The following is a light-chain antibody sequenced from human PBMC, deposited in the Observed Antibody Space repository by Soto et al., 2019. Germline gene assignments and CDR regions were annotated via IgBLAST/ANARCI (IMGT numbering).Light chain of an antibody. V-gene: IGLV1-51*01. CDR3: GTWDSSLSAWV. CDR1: SSDVGGSGL. CDR2: DNN. Sequence: QSALTQPASVSGSPAQSITISCTGSSSDVGGSGLVSWYQFHPGKAPKLLIYDNNKRPSGIPDRFSGSKSGTSATLGITGLQTGDEADYYCGTWDSSLSAWVFGGGTKLTVL. J-gene: IGLJ3*02.